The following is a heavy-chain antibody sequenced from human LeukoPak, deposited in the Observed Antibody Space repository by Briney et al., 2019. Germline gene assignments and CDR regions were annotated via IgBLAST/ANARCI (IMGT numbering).Heavy chain of an antibody. CDR2: IRYDGSIK. CDR1: GYTFTGYY. V-gene: IGHV3-30*02. Sequence: SCKASGYTFTGYYMHWVRQAPGKGLEWVTFIRYDGSIKYYADSVKGRFTISRDNSKTTLYLQMNSLRVEDTAVYYCAKDRRYCTSTTCPDYWGQGTLVTVSS. J-gene: IGHJ4*02. D-gene: IGHD2-2*01. CDR3: AKDRRYCTSTTCPDY.